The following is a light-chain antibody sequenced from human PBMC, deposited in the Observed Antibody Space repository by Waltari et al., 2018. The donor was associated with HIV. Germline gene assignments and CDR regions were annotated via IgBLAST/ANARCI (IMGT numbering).Light chain of an antibody. CDR1: SLRTFF. CDR2: GQN. J-gene: IGLJ2*01. Sequence: SSELTQDPAVSVALGQTGRITCQGDSLRTFFASWYQHKPGQAPVLVIYGQNNRPSGIPDRFSVSNSGNTTSLTITGAQAEDEADYYCNSRDSSGVVVGGGTKLTVL. CDR3: NSRDSSGVV. V-gene: IGLV3-19*01.